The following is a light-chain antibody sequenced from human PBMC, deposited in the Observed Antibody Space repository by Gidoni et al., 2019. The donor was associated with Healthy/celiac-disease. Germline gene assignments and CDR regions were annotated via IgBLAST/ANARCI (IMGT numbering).Light chain of an antibody. CDR2: AAS. CDR1: QSISSY. Sequence: DIQLTQSPSSLSASVGDRVTITCRASQSISSYLNWSQQKPGKAHKLLIYAASRLQSGVPSRFSGSGSGTDFTLTISSLQPEDFATYYCQQSYSTPSFGQGTKVEIK. V-gene: IGKV1-39*01. CDR3: QQSYSTPS. J-gene: IGKJ1*01.